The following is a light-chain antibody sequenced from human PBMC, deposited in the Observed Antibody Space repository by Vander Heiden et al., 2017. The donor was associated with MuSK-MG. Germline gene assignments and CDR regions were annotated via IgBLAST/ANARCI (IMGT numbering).Light chain of an antibody. CDR3: SSYSDTGAPVI. J-gene: IGLJ2*01. Sequence: QSALTQPASVSGSPGQSITISCTGTSSDIGDHNFVSWYPQHPGRAPRLIIFDVIQRPSGLSDRFSASKSGYTASLTISGLLAEDEAHYYCSSYSDTGAPVIFGGGTKLTVL. CDR1: SSDIGDHNF. CDR2: DVI. V-gene: IGLV2-14*03.